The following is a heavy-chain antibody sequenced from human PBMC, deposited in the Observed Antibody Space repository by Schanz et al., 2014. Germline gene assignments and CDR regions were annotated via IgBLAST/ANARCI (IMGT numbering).Heavy chain of an antibody. CDR1: GFTFSTYA. CDR3: ARDRGYCSGGSCLTFDY. CDR2: LSGSGGST. V-gene: IGHV3-23*01. J-gene: IGHJ4*02. D-gene: IGHD2-15*01. Sequence: EVQLLESGGGLVQPGGSLRLSCAVSGFTFSTYAMSWVRQAPGKGLEWVSALSGSGGSTYYADSVKGRFTISRDNSKNTLYLQMNTLRAEDTAVYYCARDRGYCSGGSCLTFDYWGQGTLXTVSS.